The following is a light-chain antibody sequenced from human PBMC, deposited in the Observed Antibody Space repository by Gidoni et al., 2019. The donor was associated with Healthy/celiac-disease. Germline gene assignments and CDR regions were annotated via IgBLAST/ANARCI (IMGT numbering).Light chain of an antibody. Sequence: DIQMTQSPSSLSASVGDRVTITCRASQSISSYLNWYQQKPGKAPKLLIYAASSLQSGVPSRFSGSGSGTDFTLTISSLQPEDFATYYCQQSYSXXLTCXGXTKVEXK. V-gene: IGKV1-39*01. CDR3: QQSYSXXLT. CDR2: AAS. CDR1: QSISSY. J-gene: IGKJ4*01.